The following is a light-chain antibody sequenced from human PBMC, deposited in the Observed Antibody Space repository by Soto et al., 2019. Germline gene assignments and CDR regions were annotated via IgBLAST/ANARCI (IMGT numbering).Light chain of an antibody. CDR2: EVS. CDR3: SSYTSSSTPLYV. Sequence: QSFXPLPASVSAAPLHPVTISCTVTNSDGGAYNYVSWYQQHPGKAPKLVIYEVSNRPSGVSNRFSGSKSVNTDSLTISGLQAEDEADYYCSSYTSSSTPLYVFGTGTKVTVL. V-gene: IGLV2-14*01. CDR1: NSDGGAYNY. J-gene: IGLJ1*01.